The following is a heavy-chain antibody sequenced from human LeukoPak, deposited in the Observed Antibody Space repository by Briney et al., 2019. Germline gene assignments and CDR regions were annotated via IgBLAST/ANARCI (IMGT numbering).Heavy chain of an antibody. D-gene: IGHD2-2*03. Sequence: GASVKVSCKASGYTFTGYYMHWVRQPPGQGLEWMGWINPNSGGTNYAQKFQGRVTMTRDTSISTAYMELSRLRSDDTAVYYCARDGYCSSTSCYAGWFDPWGQGTLVTVSS. J-gene: IGHJ5*02. CDR2: INPNSGGT. CDR1: GYTFTGYY. V-gene: IGHV1-2*02. CDR3: ARDGYCSSTSCYAGWFDP.